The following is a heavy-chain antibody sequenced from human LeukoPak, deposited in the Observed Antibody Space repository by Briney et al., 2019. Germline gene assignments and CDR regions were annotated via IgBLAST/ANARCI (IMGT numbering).Heavy chain of an antibody. CDR2: MNPNSGNT. Sequence: ASVKVSCKASGCTFTSYDINWVRQATGQGLEWMGWMNPNSGNTGYAQKFQGRVTITRDTSASTAYMELSSLRSEDTAVYYCARVSSSWSGSFGYWGQGTLVTVSS. D-gene: IGHD6-13*01. CDR3: ARVSSSWSGSFGY. V-gene: IGHV1-8*01. CDR1: GCTFTSYD. J-gene: IGHJ4*02.